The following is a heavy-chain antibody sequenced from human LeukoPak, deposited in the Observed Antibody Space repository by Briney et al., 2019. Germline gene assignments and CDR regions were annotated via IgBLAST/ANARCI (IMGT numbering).Heavy chain of an antibody. CDR3: ARSPGAYCGGDCYPYCFDY. CDR1: GFTVSSNY. J-gene: IGHJ4*02. Sequence: GGSLRLSCAASGFTVSSNYMSWVRQAPGKGLEWVSVIYSGGSTYYADSVKGRFTISRDNSKNTLYLQMNSLRAEDTAVYYCARSPGAYCGGDCYPYCFDYWGQGTLVTVSP. V-gene: IGHV3-53*01. CDR2: IYSGGST. D-gene: IGHD2-21*02.